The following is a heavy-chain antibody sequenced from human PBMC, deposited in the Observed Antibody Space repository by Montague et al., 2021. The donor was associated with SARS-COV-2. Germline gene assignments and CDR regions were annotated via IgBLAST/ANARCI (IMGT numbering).Heavy chain of an antibody. Sequence: SETLSLTCTVSGGSVTSGDYYWTWIRQPPGKGLEWTGYIDNTGXTXYXXXXKSRVTISMDTSKNQFSLKVDSVSAADTAVYYCATEMPAYDVFDIWGQGTMVTVSS. CDR3: ATEMPAYDVFDI. CDR1: GGSVTSGDYY. J-gene: IGHJ3*02. V-gene: IGHV4-61*08. CDR2: IDNTGXT. D-gene: IGHD2-2*01.